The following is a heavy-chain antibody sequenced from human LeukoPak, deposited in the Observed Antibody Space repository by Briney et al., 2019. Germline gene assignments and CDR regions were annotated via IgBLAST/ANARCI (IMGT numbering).Heavy chain of an antibody. Sequence: PVKVSCKASGGTFSSYAISWVRQAPGQGLEWMGRIIPILGIANYAQKFQGRVTITADKSTSTAYMELSSLRSEDTAVYYCARAAFAYGGTIDYWGQGTLVTVSS. J-gene: IGHJ4*02. CDR2: IIPILGIA. D-gene: IGHD4-23*01. CDR1: GGTFSSYA. CDR3: ARAAFAYGGTIDY. V-gene: IGHV1-69*04.